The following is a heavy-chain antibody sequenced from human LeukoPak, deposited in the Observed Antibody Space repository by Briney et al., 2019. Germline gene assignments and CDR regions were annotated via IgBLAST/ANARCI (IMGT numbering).Heavy chain of an antibody. J-gene: IGHJ5*02. CDR3: ARGGKAAAGTTFAPFNWFDP. CDR1: GGSISSSSYY. D-gene: IGHD6-13*01. V-gene: IGHV4-39*07. Sequence: SETLSLTCTVSGGSISSSSYYWGWIRQPPGKGLEWIGSIYYSGSTYYNPSLKSRVTISVDTSKNQFSLKLGSVTAADTAVYYCARGGKAAAGTTFAPFNWFDPWGQGTLVTVSS. CDR2: IYYSGST.